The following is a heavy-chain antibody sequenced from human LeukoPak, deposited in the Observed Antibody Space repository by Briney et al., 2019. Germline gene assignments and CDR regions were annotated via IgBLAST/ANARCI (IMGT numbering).Heavy chain of an antibody. CDR1: GYSISSGYC. CDR2: IYHSGST. J-gene: IGHJ4*02. CDR3: ARVTLGAFDY. V-gene: IGHV4-38-2*02. Sequence: SETLSLTCTVSGYSISSGYCWGWIRQPPGKGLEWIGSIYHSGSTYYNPSLKSRVTISVDTSKNQFSLKLSSVTAADTAVYYCARVTLGAFDYWGQGTLVTVSS. D-gene: IGHD3-10*01.